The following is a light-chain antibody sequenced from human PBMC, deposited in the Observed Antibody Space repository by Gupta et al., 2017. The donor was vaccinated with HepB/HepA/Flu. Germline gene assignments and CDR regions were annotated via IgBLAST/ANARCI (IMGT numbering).Light chain of an antibody. CDR3: SSYTNCVTFYV. CDR1: SSDIGAYKY. J-gene: IGLJ1*01. CDR2: DVT. V-gene: IGLV2-14*03. Sequence: QSAPTQPASVSGSPGQSITISCTGTSSDIGAYKYVSWHQQHPGKAPKLIIFDVTNRPSGVSNRFSGSKSGNTASLTIAGLQAEDEADYYCSSYTNCVTFYVFGTGTTVTVL.